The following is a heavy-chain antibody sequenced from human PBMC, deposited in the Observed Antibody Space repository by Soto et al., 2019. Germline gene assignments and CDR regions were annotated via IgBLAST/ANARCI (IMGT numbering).Heavy chain of an antibody. D-gene: IGHD4-17*01. CDR2: IIPALGTA. V-gene: IGHV1-69*08. CDR3: VSPDFGDYWFFDL. Sequence: QDQLVQSGAEVKKPGSSVKVSCKASGGTFSSHTFSWVRQAPGQGLEWMGRIIPALGTATYAQKFQGRVTITAYESATTVYMELNSLRSEDTAVYYCVSPDFGDYWFFDLWGRGTLVTVSS. CDR1: GGTFSSHT. J-gene: IGHJ2*01.